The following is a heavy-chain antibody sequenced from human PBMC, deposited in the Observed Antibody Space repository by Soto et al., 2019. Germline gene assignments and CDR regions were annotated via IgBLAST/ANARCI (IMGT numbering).Heavy chain of an antibody. D-gene: IGHD2-8*02. Sequence: GGSLRLSCAASGFTFSSYAMSWVRQAPGKGLEWVSAISGSGGSSYYADSVKGRFTISRDNSKNTLYLQMNSLRAEDTAVYYCAKDRLVAPYYYYGMDVWGQGTTVTVSS. CDR3: AKDRLVAPYYYYGMDV. CDR2: ISGSGGSS. J-gene: IGHJ6*02. V-gene: IGHV3-23*01. CDR1: GFTFSSYA.